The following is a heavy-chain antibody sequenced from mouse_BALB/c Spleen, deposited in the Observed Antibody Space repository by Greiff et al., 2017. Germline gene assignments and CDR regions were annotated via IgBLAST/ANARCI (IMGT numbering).Heavy chain of an antibody. CDR2: IRNKANGYTT. CDR3: ARELRLRAMDY. Sequence: EVQLVESGGGLVQPGGSLRLSCATSGFTFTDYYMSWVRQPPGKALEWLGFIRNKANGYTTEYSASVKGRFTISRDNSQSILYLQMNTLRAEDSATYYCARELRLRAMDYWGQGTSVTVSS. V-gene: IGHV7-3*02. CDR1: GFTFTDYY. J-gene: IGHJ4*01. D-gene: IGHD1-2*01.